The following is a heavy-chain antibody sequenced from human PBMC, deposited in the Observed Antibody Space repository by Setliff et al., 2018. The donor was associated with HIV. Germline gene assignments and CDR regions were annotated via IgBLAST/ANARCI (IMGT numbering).Heavy chain of an antibody. D-gene: IGHD6-19*01. V-gene: IGHV4-59*01. J-gene: IGHJ5*02. CDR3: AREGLAVAGLNWFDP. CDR1: GVSISSYY. CDR2: VDYNGRT. Sequence: PSETLSLTCNVSGVSISSYYWSWIRQPPGKGLEWIGYVDYNGRTDYNPSLKSRVTISVDTSKNQFSLKLSSVTAADTAVYYCAREGLAVAGLNWFDPWGQGTLVTVSS.